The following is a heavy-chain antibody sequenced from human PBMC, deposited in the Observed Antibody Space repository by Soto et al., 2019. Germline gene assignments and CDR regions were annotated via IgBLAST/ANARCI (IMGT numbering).Heavy chain of an antibody. CDR3: AASGGPEGDWFDP. J-gene: IGHJ5*02. Sequence: SETLSLTCTVTGGSIRRRGYYWSWIRQRPGEGLEWIGFVYYRGTTDYNPSLRSRLTISADTSRNQFYLDVTSVTVADTAVYYCAASGGPEGDWFDPWGQGILVT. V-gene: IGHV4-31*03. D-gene: IGHD2-8*02. CDR2: VYYRGTT. CDR1: GGSIRRRGYY.